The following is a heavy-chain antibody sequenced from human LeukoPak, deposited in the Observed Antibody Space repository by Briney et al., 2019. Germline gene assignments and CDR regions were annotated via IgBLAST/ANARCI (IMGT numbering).Heavy chain of an antibody. J-gene: IGHJ4*02. CDR1: GGSIIGYY. Sequence: SEALSLTCTVSGGSIIGYYWSWIRQPAGKGLEWMGYIYYSGSTNYNPSLKSRVTISVDTSKNQLSLRLNSVTAADTAVYYCARVDYTTSSPYLLPDSWGQGTLVTVSS. V-gene: IGHV4-59*01. D-gene: IGHD6-6*01. CDR3: ARVDYTTSSPYLLPDS. CDR2: IYYSGST.